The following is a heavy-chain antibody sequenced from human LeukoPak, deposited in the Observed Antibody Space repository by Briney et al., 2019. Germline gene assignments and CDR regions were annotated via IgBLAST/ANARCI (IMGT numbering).Heavy chain of an antibody. CDR2: IRYDGSNK. CDR1: GFTFSSYG. J-gene: IGHJ5*02. Sequence: GGSLRLSCAASGFTFSSYGMHWVCQAPGKGLEWVAFIRYDGSNKYYADSVKGRFTIPRDNSKNTLYLQMNSLRAEDTAVYYCAKGRRGRYFDWLFPWGQGTLVTVSS. CDR3: AKGRRGRYFDWLFP. D-gene: IGHD3-9*01. V-gene: IGHV3-30*02.